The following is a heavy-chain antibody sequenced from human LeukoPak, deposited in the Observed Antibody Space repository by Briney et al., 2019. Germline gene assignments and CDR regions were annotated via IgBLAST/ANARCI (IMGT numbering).Heavy chain of an antibody. V-gene: IGHV3-21*01. D-gene: IGHD2-2*01. CDR3: ARDSTYMDV. CDR2: ISSSSSYI. CDR1: GFTFSTYA. Sequence: GGSLRLSCAASGFTFSTYAMHWVRQAPGKGLEWVSSISSSSSYIYYADSVKGRFTISRDNAKNSLYLQMNSLRAEDTAVYYCARDSTYMDVWGKGTTVTISS. J-gene: IGHJ6*03.